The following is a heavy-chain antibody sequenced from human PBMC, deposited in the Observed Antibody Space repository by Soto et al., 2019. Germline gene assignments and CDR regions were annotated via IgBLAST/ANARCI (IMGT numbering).Heavy chain of an antibody. CDR3: AKSHIEYYYDSSGHYYFDY. J-gene: IGHJ4*02. D-gene: IGHD3-22*01. V-gene: IGHV3-23*01. CDR1: GFTFSSYA. CDR2: ISGSGGST. Sequence: GGLLRLSCAASGFTFSSYAMSWVRQAPGKGLEWVSAISGSGGSTYYADSVKGRFTISRDNSKNTLYLQMNSLRAEDTAVYYCAKSHIEYYYDSSGHYYFDYWGQGTLVTVS.